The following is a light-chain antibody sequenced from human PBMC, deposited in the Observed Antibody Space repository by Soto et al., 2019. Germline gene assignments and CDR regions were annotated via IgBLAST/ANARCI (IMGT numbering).Light chain of an antibody. CDR2: DAS. V-gene: IGKV1-5*01. J-gene: IGKJ3*01. CDR1: QSISSW. CDR3: LQYNSYSS. Sequence: IQRTQVPSGKSASVCGSVTITSRASQSISSWLAWYQQKPGKAPKLLIYDASSLESGVPSRFSGSGFVTELTLTNNSLQPSQYATYSCLQYNSYSSVGPGTKVDIK.